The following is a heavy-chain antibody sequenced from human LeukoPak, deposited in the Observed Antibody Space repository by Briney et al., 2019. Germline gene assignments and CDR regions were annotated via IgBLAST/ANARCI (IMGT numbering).Heavy chain of an antibody. CDR2: MNPNSGNT. CDR1: GYTFTGYY. Sequence: ASVKVSCKASGYTFTGYYMHWVRQAPGQGLEWMGWMNPNSGNTGYAQKFQGRVTMTRNTSISTAYMELSSLRSEDTAVYYCAILSYSSSWYDYWGQGTLVTVSS. J-gene: IGHJ4*02. D-gene: IGHD6-13*01. CDR3: AILSYSSSWYDY. V-gene: IGHV1-8*02.